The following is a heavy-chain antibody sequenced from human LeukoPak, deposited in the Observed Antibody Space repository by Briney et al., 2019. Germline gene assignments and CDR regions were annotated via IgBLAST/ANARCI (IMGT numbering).Heavy chain of an antibody. CDR2: MSYDGSNK. V-gene: IGHV3-30*14. J-gene: IGHJ4*02. CDR1: GFTFGHHA. Sequence: GGSLRLSCVGSGFTFGHHAMHWVRQAPGKGLEWLAVMSYDGSNKFYADSVKGRFTISRDNSRNTLYLQMGSLRAEDMAVHYCARAGYGDHDGDFDYWGQGILVTVSS. D-gene: IGHD4-17*01. CDR3: ARAGYGDHDGDFDY.